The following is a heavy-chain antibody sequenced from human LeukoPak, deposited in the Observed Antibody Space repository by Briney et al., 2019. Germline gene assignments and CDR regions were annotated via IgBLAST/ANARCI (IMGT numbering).Heavy chain of an antibody. CDR3: ARSIRLWPHSTFDY. CDR1: GDSISSSSYY. J-gene: IGHJ4*02. CDR2: IYYSGST. Sequence: SETLSLTCTVSGDSISSSSYYWGWIRQPPGKGLEWIGNIYYSGSTYYNPPLKSRVTISVDTSKNQFSLNLSSLTAADTAVYYCARSIRLWPHSTFDYWGQGTLVTVSS. V-gene: IGHV4-39*07. D-gene: IGHD5-18*01.